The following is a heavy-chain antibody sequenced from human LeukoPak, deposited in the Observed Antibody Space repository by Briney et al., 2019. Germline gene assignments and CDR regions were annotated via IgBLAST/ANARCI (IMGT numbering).Heavy chain of an antibody. CDR3: ARDRAVGASDSYDL. CDR1: GFTFSDRY. D-gene: IGHD4-23*01. CDR2: ICTSDRRV. J-gene: IGHJ3*01. V-gene: IGHV3-11*04. Sequence: PGGSLRLSCTGSGFTFSDRYMAWIRQGPGKGLEWLSYICTSDRRVYLADSVKGRFTVSRDDARKSLFLQMNSLRPDDTAVYYCARDRAVGASDSYDLWGPGTMVIVSS.